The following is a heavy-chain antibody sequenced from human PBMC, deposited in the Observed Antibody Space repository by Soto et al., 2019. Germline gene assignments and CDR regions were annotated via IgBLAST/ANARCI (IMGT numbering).Heavy chain of an antibody. CDR2: VDDGGNT. J-gene: IGHJ4*02. Sequence: QVQLQQWGAGLLKPSETLSLTCGVYGGSFSGHFWSWVRQPPGKGLEWIGEVDDGGNTNSNPSLKSRVTRSLDTSKNQFSLNLNSVTAADTAMYYCARVAQFDILTGYYPFDYWGQGTLVTVSS. V-gene: IGHV4-34*01. CDR3: ARVAQFDILTGYYPFDY. D-gene: IGHD3-9*01. CDR1: GGSFSGHF.